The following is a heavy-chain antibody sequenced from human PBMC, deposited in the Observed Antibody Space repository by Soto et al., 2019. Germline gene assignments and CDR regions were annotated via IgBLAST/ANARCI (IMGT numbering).Heavy chain of an antibody. Sequence: GASVKVSCKASGGTFSSYTISWVRQAPGQGLEWMGRIIPILGIANYAQKFQGRVTITADKSTSTAYMELSSLRSEDTAVYYCARGRVNGYYYYGMDVWGQGTTVTVSS. D-gene: IGHD1-1*01. CDR3: ARGRVNGYYYYGMDV. J-gene: IGHJ6*02. CDR1: GGTFSSYT. CDR2: IIPILGIA. V-gene: IGHV1-69*02.